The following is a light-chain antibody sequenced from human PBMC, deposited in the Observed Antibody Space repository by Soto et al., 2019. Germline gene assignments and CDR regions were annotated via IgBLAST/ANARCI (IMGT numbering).Light chain of an antibody. Sequence: DIQMTQSPSSLSASVGDRVTITCRASQSISSYLHWYQQKAGKAPKLLIYAASNLQSGVPSRFSGSGSGTDFTLTISSLQPEDFATYYCQQSYSILWTFGQGTKVEIK. CDR3: QQSYSILWT. CDR2: AAS. V-gene: IGKV1-39*01. J-gene: IGKJ1*01. CDR1: QSISSY.